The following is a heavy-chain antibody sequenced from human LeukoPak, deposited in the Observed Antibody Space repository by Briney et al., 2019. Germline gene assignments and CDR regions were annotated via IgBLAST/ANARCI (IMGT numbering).Heavy chain of an antibody. CDR2: IYPGDSDT. J-gene: IGHJ6*03. CDR1: GYSFTSYW. D-gene: IGHD2-2*01. CDR3: ARHVEDIVVVPAAMGYYYYYIDV. Sequence: GESLKISCKGSGYSFTSYWIGWVRQMPGKGLEWMGIIYPGDSDTRYSPSFQGQVTISADKSISTAYLQWSSLKASDTAMYYCARHVEDIVVVPAAMGYYYYYIDVWGKGTTVTVSS. V-gene: IGHV5-51*01.